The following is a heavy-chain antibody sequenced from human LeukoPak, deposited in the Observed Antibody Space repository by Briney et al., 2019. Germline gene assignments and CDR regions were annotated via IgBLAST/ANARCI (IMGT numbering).Heavy chain of an antibody. D-gene: IGHD1-20*01. Sequence: GGSPRLSCAASGFTFSSYSMNWVRQAPGKGLEWVSYISSSSNTIYYADPVKGRFTISRDNAKNSLYLQMNSLRAEDTAVYYCARDEIPGTTTFGLDYWGQGTLVTVSS. CDR2: ISSSSNTI. CDR3: ARDEIPGTTTFGLDY. V-gene: IGHV3-48*01. J-gene: IGHJ4*02. CDR1: GFTFSSYS.